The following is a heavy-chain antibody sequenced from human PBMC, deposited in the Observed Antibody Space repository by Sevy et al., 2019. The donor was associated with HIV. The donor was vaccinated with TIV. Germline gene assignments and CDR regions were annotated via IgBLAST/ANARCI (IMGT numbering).Heavy chain of an antibody. CDR2: ISYDGSNK. V-gene: IGHV3-30-3*01. Sequence: GGSLRLSCTASGFTFCSYAMHWVRQAPGKGLEWVAVISYDGSNKYYADSVKGRFTISRDNSKNTLYLQMNSLRAEDTAVYYCARDRSRGGIAVAGILGYFQHWGQGTLVTVSS. CDR1: GFTFCSYA. D-gene: IGHD6-19*01. J-gene: IGHJ1*01. CDR3: ARDRSRGGIAVAGILGYFQH.